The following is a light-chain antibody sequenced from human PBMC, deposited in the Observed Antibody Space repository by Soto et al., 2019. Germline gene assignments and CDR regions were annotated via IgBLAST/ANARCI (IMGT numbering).Light chain of an antibody. CDR2: SGS. J-gene: IGKJ4*01. Sequence: VLTHCSRSLAVTPGEPASISCRSSQSLLHSDGYNYLDWYLQKPGQSPQLLIYSGSHRASGAPDRFSGSGSGTDFALKISRVEAEDVGIYYCMQALQTPVTFGGGTKVDIK. CDR3: MQALQTPVT. CDR1: QSLLHSDGYNY. V-gene: IGKV2-28*01.